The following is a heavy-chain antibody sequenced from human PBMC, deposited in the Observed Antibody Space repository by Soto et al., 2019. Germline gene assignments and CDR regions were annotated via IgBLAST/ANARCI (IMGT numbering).Heavy chain of an antibody. J-gene: IGHJ3*02. D-gene: IGHD3-22*01. Sequence: PSETLSLTCTVSGGSISSGGYYWSWIRQHPGKGLEWIGYIYYSGSTYYNPSLKSRVTISVDTSKNQFSLKLSSVTAADTAVYYCARGDYYDISVYYHSWGDAFDIWGQGTMVTVSS. CDR2: IYYSGST. CDR1: GGSISSGGYY. CDR3: ARGDYYDISVYYHSWGDAFDI. V-gene: IGHV4-31*03.